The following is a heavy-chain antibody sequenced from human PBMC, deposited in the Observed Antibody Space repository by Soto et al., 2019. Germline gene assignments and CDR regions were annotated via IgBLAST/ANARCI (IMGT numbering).Heavy chain of an antibody. CDR3: AEFPVVTYRDYYYGMDV. CDR2: ISGSGGST. CDR1: GFTFSNFV. D-gene: IGHD3-22*01. V-gene: IGHV3-23*01. J-gene: IGHJ6*02. Sequence: EVQLLESGGGLVQPGGSLRLSCATSGFTFSNFVMSWVRQAPGKGLEWVSAISGSGGSTYYADSVKGRFTISRDNSKNTLYLQMNSLRAEDTAVYYCAEFPVVTYRDYYYGMDVWGQGTTVTVS.